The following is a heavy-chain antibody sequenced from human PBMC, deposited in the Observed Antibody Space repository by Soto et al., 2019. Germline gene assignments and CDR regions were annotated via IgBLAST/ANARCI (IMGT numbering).Heavy chain of an antibody. J-gene: IGHJ4*02. V-gene: IGHV3-7*01. CDR2: IKEDGSEK. CDR3: ARRAYSSSWSAFDS. D-gene: IGHD6-13*01. CDR1: GFTFSNYW. Sequence: EVQVVESGGGLVQPGGSLRLSCAGSGFTFSNYWMTWVRQAPGKGPEWVANIKEDGSEKYYVDSVKGRFTISRDNAKNPLYMQRNSLRAEDTALYYCARRAYSSSWSAFDSWGQGTLVTVSS.